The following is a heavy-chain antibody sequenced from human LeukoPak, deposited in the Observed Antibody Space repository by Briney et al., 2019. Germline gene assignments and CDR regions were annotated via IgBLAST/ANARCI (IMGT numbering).Heavy chain of an antibody. CDR1: GFTFSNTW. D-gene: IGHD3-9*01. Sequence: GGSLRLSCAASGFTFSNTWMHWVRQAPGKGLEWVGRIKSKTAGGTTDYAAPVKGRFTISRDDSKNMVYLQLNSLKTEDTGVYYCARDWYHAFDFWGQGTMVTVSS. CDR2: IKSKTAGGTT. J-gene: IGHJ3*01. V-gene: IGHV3-15*07. CDR3: ARDWYHAFDF.